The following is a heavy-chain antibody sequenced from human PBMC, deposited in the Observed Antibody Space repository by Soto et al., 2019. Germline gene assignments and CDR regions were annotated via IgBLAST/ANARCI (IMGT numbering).Heavy chain of an antibody. CDR1: GGSFSGYY. V-gene: IGHV4-34*01. CDR2: INHSGST. Sequence: SETLSLTCAVYGGSFSGYYWSWIRQPPGKGLEWIGEINHSGSTNYNPSHKSRVTISVDTSKNQFSLKLSSVTAADMVVYFCARVTRFGSSWSRLFDYWGQGTLVTVSS. J-gene: IGHJ4*02. D-gene: IGHD6-13*01. CDR3: ARVTRFGSSWSRLFDY.